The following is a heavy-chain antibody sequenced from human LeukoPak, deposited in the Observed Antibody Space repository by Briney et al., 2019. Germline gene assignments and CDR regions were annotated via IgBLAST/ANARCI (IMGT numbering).Heavy chain of an antibody. J-gene: IGHJ4*02. CDR2: IYPDDSDT. Sequence: GESLKISCKGSGYSFTSYWIGWVRQMPGEGLEWMGIIYPDDSDTRYSASFQGQVTISADKSISTAYLQWNSLEASDSALYYCARRGDSDFRIDWGQGTLVTVSS. CDR3: ARRGDSDFRID. D-gene: IGHD2-21*02. CDR1: GYSFTSYW. V-gene: IGHV5-51*01.